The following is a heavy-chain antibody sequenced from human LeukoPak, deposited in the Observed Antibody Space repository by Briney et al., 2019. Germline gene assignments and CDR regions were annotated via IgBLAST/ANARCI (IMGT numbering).Heavy chain of an antibody. D-gene: IGHD6-13*01. Sequence: GGSLRLSCAASGFTFSSYGMHWVRQAPGKGLEWVAFIRYDGSNKYYADSVKGRFTISRDNSKNTLYLQMNSLRAEDTAVYYCAKDPDLYSSSWYWFDPWGQGTLVTVSS. CDR2: IRYDGSNK. CDR1: GFTFSSYG. J-gene: IGHJ5*02. CDR3: AKDPDLYSSSWYWFDP. V-gene: IGHV3-30*02.